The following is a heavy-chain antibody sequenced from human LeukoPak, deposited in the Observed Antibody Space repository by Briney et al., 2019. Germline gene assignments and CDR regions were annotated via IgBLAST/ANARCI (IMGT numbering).Heavy chain of an antibody. CDR2: ITSSSTYI. CDR3: AREGYYDSSGSYYFDY. Sequence: GGSLRLSCAASGFTFSSYNMNWVRQAPGKGLEWVSSITSSSTYIYYADSVKGRFTISRDNARNSLYLQMNSLRAEDTAVYYCAREGYYDSSGSYYFDYWGQGTLVTVSS. V-gene: IGHV3-21*01. D-gene: IGHD3-22*01. J-gene: IGHJ4*02. CDR1: GFTFSSYN.